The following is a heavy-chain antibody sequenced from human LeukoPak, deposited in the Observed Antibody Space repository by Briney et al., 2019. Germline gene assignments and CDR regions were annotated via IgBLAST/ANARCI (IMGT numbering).Heavy chain of an antibody. Sequence: PSETLSLTCTVSGGSISSYYWSWIRQPPGKGLEWIGYIYYSGSTNYNPSLKSRVTISVDTSKNQFSLKLSSVTAADTAVYYCARDPGTARRYRDAFDIWGQGTMVTVSS. J-gene: IGHJ3*02. D-gene: IGHD6-6*01. V-gene: IGHV4-59*01. CDR1: GGSISSYY. CDR3: ARDPGTARRYRDAFDI. CDR2: IYYSGST.